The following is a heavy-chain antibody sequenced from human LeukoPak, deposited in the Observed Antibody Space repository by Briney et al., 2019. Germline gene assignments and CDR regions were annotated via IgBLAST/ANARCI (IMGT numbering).Heavy chain of an antibody. CDR2: IKQDGSEK. Sequence: PGGSLRLSCAASGFTFSSYDMTWVRQAPGKGLEWVASIKQDGSEKYYVDSVKGRFTISRDSATKSLYLQMNNLRAEDTAVYYCARALDSSSSRYQAFEYWGQGTPVTVSS. D-gene: IGHD2-2*01. V-gene: IGHV3-7*01. CDR3: ARALDSSSSRYQAFEY. CDR1: GFTFSSYD. J-gene: IGHJ4*02.